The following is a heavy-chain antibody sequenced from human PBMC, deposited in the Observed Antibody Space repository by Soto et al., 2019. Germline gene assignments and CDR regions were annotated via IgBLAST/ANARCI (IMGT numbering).Heavy chain of an antibody. Sequence: GESLKISCAASGFTFSSYAMSWVRQAPGKGLEWVSAISGSGGSTYYADSVKGRFTISRDNSKNTLYLQMNSLRAEDTAVYYCAKSPEEYYFDYWGQGTLVTVSS. J-gene: IGHJ4*02. CDR3: AKSPEEYYFDY. CDR1: GFTFSSYA. V-gene: IGHV3-23*01. CDR2: ISGSGGST.